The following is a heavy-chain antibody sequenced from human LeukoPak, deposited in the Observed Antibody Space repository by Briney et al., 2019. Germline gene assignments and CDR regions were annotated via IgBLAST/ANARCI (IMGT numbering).Heavy chain of an antibody. Sequence: GRSLSLSCAASGFTFSSYAMSWVRQAPGKGLEWVSAIRGSGGRTFYADSVEGWFTISRDNYKHTLYLEVNRLRAEDAAVYYCAKPGGVGIATYYFDYWGEGTLVTASS. CDR3: AKPGGVGIATYYFDY. CDR2: IRGSGGRT. J-gene: IGHJ4*02. V-gene: IGHV3-23*01. CDR1: GFTFSSYA. D-gene: IGHD6-13*01.